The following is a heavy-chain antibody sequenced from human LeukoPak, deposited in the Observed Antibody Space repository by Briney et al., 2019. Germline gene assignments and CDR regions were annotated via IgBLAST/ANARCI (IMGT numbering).Heavy chain of an antibody. V-gene: IGHV1-69*01. CDR1: GGTFSSYA. D-gene: IGHD3-22*01. CDR3: ASAKRPTMIVVVPEYYFDY. CDR2: IIPIFGTA. J-gene: IGHJ4*02. Sequence: SVKVSCKASGGTFSSYAISWVRQAPGQGLEWMGGIIPIFGTANYAQKFQGRVTITADESTSTAYMELSSLRSEDTAVYYCASAKRPTMIVVVPEYYFDYWGQGTLVTVSS.